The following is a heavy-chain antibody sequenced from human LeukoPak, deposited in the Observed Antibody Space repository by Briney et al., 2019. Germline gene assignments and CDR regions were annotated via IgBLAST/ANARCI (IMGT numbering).Heavy chain of an antibody. CDR1: AFSLNAYN. Sequence: GGSLRLSCAASAFSLNAYNMNWVRQAPGKGLEWVSSISYTGTYIYYADSVKGRFTISRDNAQNSLYLQMNSLRAEDTAIYYCARPERTGNSDAFDIWGQGTMVTVSS. CDR3: ARPERTGNSDAFDI. D-gene: IGHD3/OR15-3a*01. J-gene: IGHJ3*02. CDR2: ISYTGTYI. V-gene: IGHV3-21*04.